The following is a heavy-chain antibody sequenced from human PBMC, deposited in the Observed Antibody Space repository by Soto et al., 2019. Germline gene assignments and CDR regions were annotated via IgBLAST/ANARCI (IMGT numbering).Heavy chain of an antibody. D-gene: IGHD3-16*01. CDR1: GFTFSNYA. J-gene: IGHJ4*02. V-gene: IGHV3-23*01. Sequence: EVQLLDSGGGLVQPGGSLRLSCAASGFTFSNYAMTWVRQGPGKGLEWVSGISGGGGRSYYADSVKGRFTICRDNSKSTLDIQMNSRRAEDTAVYYCAKAYFVWSSEQPYYFDYWGQGTLVTVSS. CDR2: ISGGGGRS. CDR3: AKAYFVWSSEQPYYFDY.